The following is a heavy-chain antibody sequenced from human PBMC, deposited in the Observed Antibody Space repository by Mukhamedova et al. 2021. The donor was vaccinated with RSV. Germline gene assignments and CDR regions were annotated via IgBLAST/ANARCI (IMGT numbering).Heavy chain of an antibody. Sequence: YMGWIRQPPGKGLEWIGSIYYSGSTYYNPSLKSRVTISVDTSKNQFSLKLSSVTAADTAVYYCARMRESLVPADAFDIWGQGTMVNVS. CDR1: Y. CDR3: ARMRESLVPADAFDI. D-gene: IGHD2-2*01. CDR2: IYYSGST. V-gene: IGHV4-39*01. J-gene: IGHJ3*02.